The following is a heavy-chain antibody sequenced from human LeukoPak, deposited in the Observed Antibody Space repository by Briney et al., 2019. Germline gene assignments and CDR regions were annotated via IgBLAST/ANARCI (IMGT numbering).Heavy chain of an antibody. V-gene: IGHV1-69*05. CDR3: ARAPGGYSYGYDEGLDY. CDR2: IIPIFGTA. D-gene: IGHD5-18*01. J-gene: IGHJ4*02. Sequence: SVKVSCKASGGTFGSYAISWVRQAPGQGLEWMGRIIPIFGTANYAQKFQGRVTITTDESTSTAYMELSSLRSEDTAVYYCARAPGGYSYGYDEGLDYWGQGTLVTVSS. CDR1: GGTFGSYA.